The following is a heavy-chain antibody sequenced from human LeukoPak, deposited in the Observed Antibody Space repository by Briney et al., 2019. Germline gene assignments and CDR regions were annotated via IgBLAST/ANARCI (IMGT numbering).Heavy chain of an antibody. CDR3: ARIVMGMVRGVITYYYYYMDV. CDR2: INPNSGGT. J-gene: IGHJ6*03. Sequence: GASVKVSCKASGYTFTGYYMHWVRQAPGQGLEWMGWINPNSGGTNYAQKFQGRVTMTRDTSISTAYMELSRLRSDDTAVYYCARIVMGMVRGVITYYYYYMDVWGKGTTVTVSS. V-gene: IGHV1-2*02. CDR1: GYTFTGYY. D-gene: IGHD3-10*01.